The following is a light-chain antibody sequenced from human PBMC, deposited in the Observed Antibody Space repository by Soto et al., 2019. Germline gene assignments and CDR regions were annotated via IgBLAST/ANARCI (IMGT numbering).Light chain of an antibody. Sequence: DIQMTQSPSSLSASVGDRVTITCRASQYISSYVNWYQQKPGKAPKFLIYGASDLQRGVPSRFSGSGSGTDFTLTITSLQPDDFATYYCQQSYSRPLTFGPGTKLDIK. CDR3: QQSYSRPLT. V-gene: IGKV1-39*01. CDR2: GAS. J-gene: IGKJ3*01. CDR1: QYISSY.